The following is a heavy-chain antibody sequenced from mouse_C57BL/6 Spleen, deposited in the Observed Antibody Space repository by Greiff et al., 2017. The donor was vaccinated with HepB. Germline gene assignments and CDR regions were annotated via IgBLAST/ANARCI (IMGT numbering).Heavy chain of an antibody. Sequence: VQLQQSGPELVKPGASVKLSCKASGYTFTSYEINWVKQRPGQGLEWIGWIHPRDGSTKYNEKFKGKATLTVDKSSSTAYMELHSLKSEYSSVYILGRSYYSIAGFAYWGQGTLVTVSA. V-gene: IGHV1-85*01. J-gene: IGHJ3*01. CDR2: IHPRDGST. CDR3: GRSYYSIAGFAY. D-gene: IGHD2-12*01. CDR1: GYTFTSYE.